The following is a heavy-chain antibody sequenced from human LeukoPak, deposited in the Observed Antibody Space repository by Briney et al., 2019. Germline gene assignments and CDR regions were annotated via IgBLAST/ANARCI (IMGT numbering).Heavy chain of an antibody. CDR3: ARAVIGTLSTTWGFDF. CDR1: GFTFTTYA. CDR2: ISSDGSKM. J-gene: IGHJ4*02. D-gene: IGHD6-19*01. Sequence: PGGSLRLSCEASGFTFTTYAMQWVRQAPGKGLDWVAVISSDGSKMHYADSVKGRFTISRDNSKNMLYLQMDSLTAGDSAMYYCARAVIGTLSTTWGFDFWGQGTLVTVSS. V-gene: IGHV3-30*04.